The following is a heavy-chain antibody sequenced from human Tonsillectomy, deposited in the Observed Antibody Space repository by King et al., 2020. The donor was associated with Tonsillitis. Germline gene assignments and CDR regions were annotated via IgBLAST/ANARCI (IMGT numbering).Heavy chain of an antibody. CDR1: GGSFTDYY. V-gene: IGHV4-34*01. D-gene: IGHD3-9*01. CDR2: INHSGST. Sequence: VQLQQWGAGLLKPSETLSLTCAVYGGSFTDYYWSWIRQPPGKGLEWIGEINHSGSTNYNPSLQSRLTIPVDTSKNQFSLKLSPVTAADTAVHYCAGRLQYFDWSFDPWGQGTLVTVSS. CDR3: AGRLQYFDWSFDP. J-gene: IGHJ5*02.